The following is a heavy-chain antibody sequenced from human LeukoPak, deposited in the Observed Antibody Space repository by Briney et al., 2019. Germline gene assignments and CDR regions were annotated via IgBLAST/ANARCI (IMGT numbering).Heavy chain of an antibody. D-gene: IGHD2-2*01. V-gene: IGHV4-34*01. CDR3: ARGRWIRSVVVPATSYYFDY. CDR1: GGSFSGYY. J-gene: IGHJ4*02. Sequence: SETLSLTCAVYGGSFSGYYWSWIRQPPRKGLEWIGEINHSGSTNYNPSLKSRVTISVDTSKNQFSLKLSSVTAADTAVYYCARGRWIRSVVVPATSYYFDYWGQGTLVTVSS. CDR2: INHSGST.